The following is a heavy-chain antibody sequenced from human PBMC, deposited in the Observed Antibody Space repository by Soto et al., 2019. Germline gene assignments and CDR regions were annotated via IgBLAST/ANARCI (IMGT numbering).Heavy chain of an antibody. CDR1: GFTFRSFT. J-gene: IGHJ5*02. CDR3: TRDASRDSSARGWFDP. D-gene: IGHD6-13*01. CDR2: ISSNSAYI. V-gene: IGHV3-21*01. Sequence: GGSLRLSCAASGFTFRSFTMNWVRQAPGKGLEWVSTISSNSAYIYYTDALRGRFTVSRDNAKNSLHLQMNSLRAEDTAVYYCTRDASRDSSARGWFDPWGPGTLVTVSS.